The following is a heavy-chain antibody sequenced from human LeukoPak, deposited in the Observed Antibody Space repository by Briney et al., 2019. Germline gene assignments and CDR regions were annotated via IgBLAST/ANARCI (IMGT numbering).Heavy chain of an antibody. Sequence: GGSLRLSCSASGFTFNNYAMTWVRQAPGKGLEWVSAISGSGGTTLYADSVKGRFTISRDNSKSTLYLQMNSLRAEDTAVYYCAKDQGIQLWLKYFQHWGQGTLVTVSS. J-gene: IGHJ1*01. D-gene: IGHD5-18*01. CDR1: GFTFNNYA. V-gene: IGHV3-23*01. CDR2: ISGSGGTT. CDR3: AKDQGIQLWLKYFQH.